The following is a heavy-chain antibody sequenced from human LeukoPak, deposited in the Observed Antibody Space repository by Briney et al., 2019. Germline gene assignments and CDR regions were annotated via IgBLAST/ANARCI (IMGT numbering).Heavy chain of an antibody. CDR3: ARDQEGFDY. CDR2: ITPFNGNT. CDR1: GYTFTYRY. Sequence: ASVKASCKASGYTFTYRYLHWVRQAPGQALEWMGWITPFNGNTNYAQKFQDRVTVTRDTSTSTVHMELSGLRSEDTAVYYCARDQEGFDYWGQGTLVTVSS. J-gene: IGHJ4*02. V-gene: IGHV1-45*02.